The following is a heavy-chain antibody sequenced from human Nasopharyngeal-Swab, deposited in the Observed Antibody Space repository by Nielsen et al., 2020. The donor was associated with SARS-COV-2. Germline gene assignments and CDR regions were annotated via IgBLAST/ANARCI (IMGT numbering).Heavy chain of an antibody. CDR3: ARWAGRDAFDI. Sequence: GGSLRLSCAASGFTFSSYWMSWVRQTPGKGLEWVANIKQDGSEKYYVDSVKGRFTISRDNAKNSLYLQMNSLRAEDTAVYYCARWAGRDAFDIWGQGTMVTVSS. D-gene: IGHD2-15*01. CDR2: IKQDGSEK. CDR1: GFTFSSYW. V-gene: IGHV3-7*01. J-gene: IGHJ3*02.